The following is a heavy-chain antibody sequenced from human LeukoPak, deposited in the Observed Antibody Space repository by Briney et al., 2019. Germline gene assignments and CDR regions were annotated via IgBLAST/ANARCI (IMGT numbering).Heavy chain of an antibody. D-gene: IGHD6-13*01. CDR3: ARLHSSSWTFDY. J-gene: IGHJ4*02. CDR2: ISSSSSYT. Sequence: GRSLRLSCAASGFTFSDYYMSWIRQAPGKGLEWVSYISSSSSYTNYANSVKGRFTISRDNAKNSLYLQMNSLRAEDTAVYYCARLHSSSWTFDYWGQGTLVTVSS. V-gene: IGHV3-11*06. CDR1: GFTFSDYY.